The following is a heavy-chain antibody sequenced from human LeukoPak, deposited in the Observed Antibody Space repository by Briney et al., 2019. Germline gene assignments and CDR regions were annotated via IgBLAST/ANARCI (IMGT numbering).Heavy chain of an antibody. CDR2: ISSSSSYI. CDR3: ARDPTPRYCSGGSCYTHYGMDV. V-gene: IGHV3-21*01. CDR1: GFTFSSYT. Sequence: GGSLRLSCAASGFTFSSYTMNWVRQAPGKGLEWVSSISSSSSYIYYADPVKGRLTISRDNAKNSLYLQMNSLRAEDTAVYYCARDPTPRYCSGGSCYTHYGMDVWGQGTTVTVSS. J-gene: IGHJ6*02. D-gene: IGHD2-15*01.